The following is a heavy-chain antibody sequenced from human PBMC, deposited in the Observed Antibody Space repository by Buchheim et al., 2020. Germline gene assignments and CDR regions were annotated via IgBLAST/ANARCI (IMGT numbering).Heavy chain of an antibody. CDR1: GGSFSGYY. CDR3: ARGKMPIFGPIDY. V-gene: IGHV4-34*01. D-gene: IGHD3-3*01. Sequence: QVQLQQWGAGLLKPSETLSLTCAVYGGSFSGYYWSWIRQPPGKGLEWIGEINHSGSTNYNPSLKSRVTISVDTSKNQFPLKLSSVTAADTAVYYCARGKMPIFGPIDYWGQGTL. CDR2: INHSGST. J-gene: IGHJ4*02.